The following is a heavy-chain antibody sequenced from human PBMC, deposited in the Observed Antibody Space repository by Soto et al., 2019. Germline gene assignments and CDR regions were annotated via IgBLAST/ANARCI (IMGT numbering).Heavy chain of an antibody. CDR2: ISYDRSNI. CDR3: ARDLRGRLRYYYYGMDV. Sequence: GGSLRLSCAASGFTFSSYGMHWVRQAPGKGLEWVAVISYDRSNIYYADSVKGRFTISRDNSKNTLYLQMNSLRAEDTAVYYCARDLRGRLRYYYYGMDVWGQGTTVTVSS. D-gene: IGHD1-26*01. J-gene: IGHJ6*02. CDR1: GFTFSSYG. V-gene: IGHV3-30*03.